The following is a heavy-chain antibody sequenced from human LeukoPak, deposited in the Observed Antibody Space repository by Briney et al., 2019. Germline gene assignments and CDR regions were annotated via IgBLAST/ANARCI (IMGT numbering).Heavy chain of an antibody. J-gene: IGHJ4*02. CDR3: ARDSATAFDY. V-gene: IGHV3-48*02. CDR1: GFTFSNSG. CDR2: ISSSRTTV. D-gene: IGHD5-12*01. Sequence: GGSLRLSCAVSGFTFSNSGLHWVRQAPGKGLEWLSYISSSRTTVYSADSVKDRFTISRDNAKNSLYLQMNSLRDEDTAVYFCARDSATAFDYWGQGTLVTVSS.